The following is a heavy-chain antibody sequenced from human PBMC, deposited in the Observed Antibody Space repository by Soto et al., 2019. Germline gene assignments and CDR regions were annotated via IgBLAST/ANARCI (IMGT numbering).Heavy chain of an antibody. J-gene: IGHJ4*02. CDR3: AQVTGTTWGGIDY. Sequence: EVQLVESGGGLVQPGRSLRLSCAASGFTFNDYAMYWVRQAPGKGLEWVSGISWNSGTIVYADSVKGRFTISRDNAENSLYLQMNSLRAEDTAFYYCAQVTGTTWGGIDYWGQGTLVTVAS. D-gene: IGHD1-7*01. CDR2: ISWNSGTI. CDR1: GFTFNDYA. V-gene: IGHV3-9*01.